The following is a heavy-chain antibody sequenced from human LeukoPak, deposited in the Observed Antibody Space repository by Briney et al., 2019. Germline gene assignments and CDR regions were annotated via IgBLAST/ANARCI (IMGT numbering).Heavy chain of an antibody. V-gene: IGHV3-49*04. CDR2: IRSRAYGGTT. Sequence: GRSLRLSCTASGFTFGDYAMSWVRQAPGKGLEWVGFIRSRAYGGTTEYAASVKGRFTISRDDSKSIAYLQMNSLKTEDTAVYYCTRDRPYDSSGYAIDYWGQGTLVTVSS. CDR1: GFTFGDYA. D-gene: IGHD3-22*01. J-gene: IGHJ4*02. CDR3: TRDRPYDSSGYAIDY.